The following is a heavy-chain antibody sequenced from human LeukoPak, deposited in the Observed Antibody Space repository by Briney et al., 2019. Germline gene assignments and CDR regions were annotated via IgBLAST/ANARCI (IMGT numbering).Heavy chain of an antibody. CDR2: LKQDGSEK. CDR3: AIHGSSGDY. CDR1: GFTFSSYW. Sequence: SGGSLSLSCAASGFTFSSYWMSWVRQAPGKGLEWVANLKQDGSEKYYVDSVKGRFTISRDNAKNSLYLQMNSLRAEDTAVYYCAIHGSSGDYWGQGTLVTVSS. J-gene: IGHJ4*02. V-gene: IGHV3-7*01. D-gene: IGHD3-10*01.